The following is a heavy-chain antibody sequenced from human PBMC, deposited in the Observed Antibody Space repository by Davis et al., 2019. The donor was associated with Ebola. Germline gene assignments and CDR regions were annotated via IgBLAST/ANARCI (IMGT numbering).Heavy chain of an antibody. CDR3: ARVGWGDAFDR. CDR1: GFTFSSYS. D-gene: IGHD6-19*01. J-gene: IGHJ3*02. CDR2: ISHSSTYR. V-gene: IGHV3-21*01. Sequence: GESLKISCAASGFTFSSYSMNWVRQAPGKGLEWVSSISHSSTYRYYADSVKGRFTISRDNAHNSLYLQMNNLRADDTAVYYGARVGWGDAFDRWGQWTMVTVSS.